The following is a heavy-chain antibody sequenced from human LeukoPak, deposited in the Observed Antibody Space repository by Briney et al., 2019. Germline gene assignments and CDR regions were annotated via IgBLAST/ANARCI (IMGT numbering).Heavy chain of an antibody. CDR3: ARAGPSSSWHQFDY. D-gene: IGHD6-13*01. Sequence: GGSLRLSCAVSGFTVSSNYMSWVRQAPGKGLEWVSVIYSGGSTYYADSVKGRFTISRDNSKKGRFTISRDNSKNTLYLQMNSLRAEDTAVYYCARAGPSSSWHQFDYWGQGTLVTVSS. J-gene: IGHJ4*02. V-gene: IGHV3-66*01. CDR2: IYSGGST. CDR1: GFTVSSNY.